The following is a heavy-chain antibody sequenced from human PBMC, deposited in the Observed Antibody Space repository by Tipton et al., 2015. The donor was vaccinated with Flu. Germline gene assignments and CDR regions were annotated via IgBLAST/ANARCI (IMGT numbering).Heavy chain of an antibody. CDR1: GFTFSSYA. V-gene: IGHV3-23*01. D-gene: IGHD1-14*01. Sequence: SLRLSCAASGFTFSSYAMSWVRQAPGKGLEWVSAISGSGGSTYYADSVKGRFTISRDNSKNTLYLQMNSLRAEDTAVYYCAKDPDPRFGPLNLFDYWGQGTLVTVSS. CDR3: AKDPDPRFGPLNLFDY. J-gene: IGHJ4*02. CDR2: ISGSGGST.